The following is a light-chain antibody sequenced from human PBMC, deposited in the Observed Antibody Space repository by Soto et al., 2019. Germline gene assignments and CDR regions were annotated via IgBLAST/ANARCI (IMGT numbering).Light chain of an antibody. Sequence: DIQMTQSPSTLSASVGDRVTIACRASQSIRSWLAWYQQRPGKAPKLLIYDASSLESGVPSRFSGSGSGTEFTLTISSLQPEDFSTYYCKQYNRDSWTFGQGTKVDIK. CDR2: DAS. J-gene: IGKJ1*01. CDR1: QSIRSW. CDR3: KQYNRDSWT. V-gene: IGKV1-5*01.